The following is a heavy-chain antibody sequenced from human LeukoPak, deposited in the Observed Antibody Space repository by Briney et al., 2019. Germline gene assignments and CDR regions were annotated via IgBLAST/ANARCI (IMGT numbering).Heavy chain of an antibody. CDR2: INPSGGST. CDR3: ARALGYGDYVHQVDY. J-gene: IGHJ4*02. CDR1: GYTFTSYY. V-gene: IGHV1-46*01. D-gene: IGHD4-17*01. Sequence: ASVKVSCKASGYTFTSYYMHWVRQAPGQGLEWMGIINPSGGSTSYAQKFQGRVTMTRDTSTSTVYMELSSLRSEDTAVYYCARALGYGDYVHQVDYWGQGTLVTVSS.